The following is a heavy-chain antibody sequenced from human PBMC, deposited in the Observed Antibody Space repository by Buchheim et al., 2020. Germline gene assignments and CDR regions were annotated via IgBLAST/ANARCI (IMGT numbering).Heavy chain of an antibody. CDR2: IDPSDSYT. CDR3: ARLHCSTTSCYAEYYFDY. CDR1: GYSFSSYW. V-gene: IGHV5-10-1*01. D-gene: IGHD2-2*01. J-gene: IGHJ4*02. Sequence: EVQLVQSGAEVKKPGESLRISCKGSGYSFSSYWIGWVRQMPGKGLEWMGRIDPSDSYTNYSPSFQGHVTIPAGKSLSPPFPQWSSLKASDTAMYYCARLHCSTTSCYAEYYFDYWGQGTL.